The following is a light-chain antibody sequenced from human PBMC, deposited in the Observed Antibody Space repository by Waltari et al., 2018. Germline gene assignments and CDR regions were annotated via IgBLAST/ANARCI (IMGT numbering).Light chain of an antibody. Sequence: IQMTESPSSLPASVGDRVTFTCRASQDISNFLAWYQQKPGEVPKLLISSGSTLQSGVPSRFSGSGSGTDFTLTISGLQPEDFATYYCQMYFTSPWTFGQGTKVE. J-gene: IGKJ1*01. CDR3: QMYFTSPWT. V-gene: IGKV1-27*01. CDR2: SGS. CDR1: QDISNF.